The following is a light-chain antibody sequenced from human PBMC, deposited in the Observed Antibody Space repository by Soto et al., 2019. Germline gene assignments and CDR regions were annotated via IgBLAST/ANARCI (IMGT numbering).Light chain of an antibody. CDR3: QQSYSTPWT. Sequence: DIQMTQSPPSLAASVGDRLTITCRASQSISNYLNWYQLKPGRAPKLLISAALTLQSGVPSRFSGSGSGTDFTLTISSLQPEDFATYCCQQSYSTPWTFGQGTKVDSK. J-gene: IGKJ1*01. CDR2: AAL. V-gene: IGKV1-39*01. CDR1: QSISNY.